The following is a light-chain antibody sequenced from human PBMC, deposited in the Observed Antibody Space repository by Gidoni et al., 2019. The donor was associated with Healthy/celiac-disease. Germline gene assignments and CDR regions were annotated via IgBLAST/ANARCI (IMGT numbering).Light chain of an antibody. CDR1: ALPKQY. Sequence: SYELTLPPSVSVPPGQTARITCSGDALPKQYAYWYQQKPGQAPVLVIYKDSERPSGIPERFSGSSSGTTVTLTISGVQAEDEADYYCQSADSSGTPVVFGGGTKLTVL. CDR2: KDS. J-gene: IGLJ2*01. V-gene: IGLV3-25*02. CDR3: QSADSSGTPVV.